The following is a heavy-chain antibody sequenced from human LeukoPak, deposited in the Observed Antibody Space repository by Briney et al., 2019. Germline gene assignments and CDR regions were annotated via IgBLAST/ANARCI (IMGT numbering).Heavy chain of an antibody. Sequence: GGSLRLSCRTSGFTFSDYSMIWVRQAPGKGLEWVGXIRSIAYGGTTEHAASVKDRFTISRDDSKSVAYLDMYSLKTEDTGVYYCTRDASYYDFWSGYSNWGQGTLVTVSS. CDR1: GFTFSDYS. J-gene: IGHJ4*02. CDR2: IRSIAYGGTT. V-gene: IGHV3-49*04. CDR3: TRDASYYDFWSGYSN. D-gene: IGHD3-3*01.